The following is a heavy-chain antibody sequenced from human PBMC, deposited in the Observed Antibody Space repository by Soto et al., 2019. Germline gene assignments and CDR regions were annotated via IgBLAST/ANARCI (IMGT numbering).Heavy chain of an antibody. V-gene: IGHV3-21*01. J-gene: IGHJ4*02. CDR1: GFTFSSYS. CDR2: ISSSSSYI. CDR3: ARGGGKGEGSSWYHPGY. Sequence: EVQLVASGGGLVKPGGSLRLSCAASGFTFSSYSMNWVRQAPGKGLEWVSSISSSSSYIYYADSVKGRFTISRDNAKNSLYLQMNSLRAEDTAVYYCARGGGKGEGSSWYHPGYWGQGTLVTVSS. D-gene: IGHD6-13*01.